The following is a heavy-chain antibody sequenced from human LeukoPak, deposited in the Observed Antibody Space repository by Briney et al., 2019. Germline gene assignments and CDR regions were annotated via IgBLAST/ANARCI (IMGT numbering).Heavy chain of an antibody. CDR2: ISGSGGST. V-gene: IGHV3-23*01. Sequence: GGSLRLSCAASGFTFSSYAMSWVRQAPGKGLEWVSAISGSGGSTYYADSVKGRFTISRGNSKNTLYLQMNSLRAEDTAVYYCAKDPQTYYYDSSGYRPLDYWGQGTLVTVSS. D-gene: IGHD3-22*01. J-gene: IGHJ4*02. CDR3: AKDPQTYYYDSSGYRPLDY. CDR1: GFTFSSYA.